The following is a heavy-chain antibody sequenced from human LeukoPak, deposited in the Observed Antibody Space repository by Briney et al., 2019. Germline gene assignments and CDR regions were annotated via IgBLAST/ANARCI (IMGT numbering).Heavy chain of an antibody. J-gene: IGHJ4*02. D-gene: IGHD3-22*01. CDR3: ARGNYYDSSGYYGY. Sequence: SETLSLTCGVYGGSFSGFYWSWIRQPPGKGLEWIGEINHSGSTNYNPSLKSRVTISVDTSKNQFSLKLSSVTAADTAVYYCARGNYYDSSGYYGYWGQGTLVTVSS. CDR2: INHSGST. CDR1: GGSFSGFY. V-gene: IGHV4-34*01.